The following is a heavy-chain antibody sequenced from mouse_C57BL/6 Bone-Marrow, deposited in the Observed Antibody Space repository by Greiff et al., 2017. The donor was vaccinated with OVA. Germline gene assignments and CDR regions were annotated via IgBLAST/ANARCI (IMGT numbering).Heavy chain of an antibody. CDR3: ARGYAAWFAY. D-gene: IGHD2-2*01. CDR1: GYTFTSYW. J-gene: IGHJ3*01. V-gene: IGHV1-61*01. CDR2: IYPSDSET. Sequence: VQLQQPGAELVRPGSSVKLSCKASGYTFTSYWMDWVKQRPGQGLEWIGNIYPSDSETHYNQKFKDKATLTVDKSSSTAYMQLSSLTSEDSAVYYCARGYAAWFAYGGQGTLVTVSA.